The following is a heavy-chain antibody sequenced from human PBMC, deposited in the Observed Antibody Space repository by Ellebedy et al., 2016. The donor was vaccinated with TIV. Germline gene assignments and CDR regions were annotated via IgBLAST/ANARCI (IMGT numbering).Heavy chain of an antibody. V-gene: IGHV1-2*02. Sequence: ASVKVSCXASGYTFTGYYMHWVRQAPGQGLEWMGWINPNSGGTNYAQKFQGRVTMTRDTSISTAYMELSRLRSDDTAVYYCANLAGGSYYYYGMDVWGQGTTVTVSS. D-gene: IGHD1-26*01. CDR1: GYTFTGYY. J-gene: IGHJ6*02. CDR2: INPNSGGT. CDR3: ANLAGGSYYYYGMDV.